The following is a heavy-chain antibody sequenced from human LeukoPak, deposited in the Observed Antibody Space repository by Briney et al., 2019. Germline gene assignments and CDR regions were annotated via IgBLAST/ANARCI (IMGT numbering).Heavy chain of an antibody. CDR1: GFIFSSYA. J-gene: IGHJ4*02. D-gene: IGHD6-25*01. V-gene: IGHV3-23*01. Sequence: GGSLRLSCVASGFIFSSYAMSWVRQAPGKGLQWVSAISGSGGSTFYADSVKGRFTISRDNSKNTLYLQMNSLKGEDTAVYYCAKARGYGVGAIYYFDFWGQGTLVTVAS. CDR2: ISGSGGST. CDR3: AKARGYGVGAIYYFDF.